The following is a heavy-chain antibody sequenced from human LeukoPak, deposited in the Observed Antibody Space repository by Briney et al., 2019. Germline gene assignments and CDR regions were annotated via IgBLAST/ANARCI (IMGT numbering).Heavy chain of an antibody. J-gene: IGHJ4*02. V-gene: IGHV4-39*07. CDR2: IYYSGST. D-gene: IGHD3-9*01. CDR3: ARDLDDILTGYPSFDY. Sequence: SETLSLTCTVSGGSIGSSSYYWGWIRQPPGKGLEWIGSIYYSGSTYYNPSLKSRVTISVDTSKNQFSLKLSSVTAADTAVYYCARDLDDILTGYPSFDYWGQGTLVTVSS. CDR1: GGSIGSSSYY.